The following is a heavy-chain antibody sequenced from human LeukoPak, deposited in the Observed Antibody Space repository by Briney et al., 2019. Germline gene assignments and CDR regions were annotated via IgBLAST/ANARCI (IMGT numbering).Heavy chain of an antibody. CDR1: GYTFTGYY. Sequence: ASVKVSCKASGYTFTGYYMHWVRQAPGQGLEWMGRINPNSGGTNYAQKFQGRVTMTRDTSISTAYMELRSLRSDDTAVYYCARDLYYGSGSYYNDAFDIWGQGTMVTVSS. V-gene: IGHV1-2*06. D-gene: IGHD3-10*01. CDR2: INPNSGGT. CDR3: ARDLYYGSGSYYNDAFDI. J-gene: IGHJ3*02.